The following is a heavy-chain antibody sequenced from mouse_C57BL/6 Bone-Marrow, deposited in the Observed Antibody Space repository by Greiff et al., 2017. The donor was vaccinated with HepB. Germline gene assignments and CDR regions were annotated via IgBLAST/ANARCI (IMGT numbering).Heavy chain of an antibody. V-gene: IGHV1-59*01. J-gene: IGHJ2*01. CDR1: GYTFTSYW. CDR2: IDPSDSYT. D-gene: IGHD1-1*01. CDR3: ARYRYGPFDY. Sequence: QVQLQQPGAELVRPGTSVKLSCKASGYTFTSYWMHWVKQRPGQGLEWIGVIDPSDSYTNYNQKFKGKATLTVDTSSSTAYMQLSSLTSEDSAVYYCARYRYGPFDYWGQGTTLTVSS.